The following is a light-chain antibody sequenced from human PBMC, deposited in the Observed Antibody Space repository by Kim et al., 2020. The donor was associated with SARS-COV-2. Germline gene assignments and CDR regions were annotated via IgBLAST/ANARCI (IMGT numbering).Light chain of an antibody. CDR1: QSVSSSY. V-gene: IGKV3-20*01. CDR3: QQYGSSRGLT. Sequence: PGERATLSCRASQSVSSSYLAWYQQKPGQAPRLLIYGASSRATGIPDRFSGSGSGTDFTLTISRLEPEDFAVYYCQQYGSSRGLTFGGGTKVDIK. J-gene: IGKJ4*01. CDR2: GAS.